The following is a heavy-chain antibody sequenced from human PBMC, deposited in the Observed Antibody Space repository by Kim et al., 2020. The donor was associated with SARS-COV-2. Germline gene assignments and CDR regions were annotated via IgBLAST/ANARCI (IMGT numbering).Heavy chain of an antibody. J-gene: IGHJ4*02. CDR1: GFTFSSYW. CDR2: IKQDGSEK. CDR3: AREGRVLLWFGELLPFDY. V-gene: IGHV3-7*03. Sequence: GGSLRLSCAASGFTFSSYWMSWVRQAPGKGLEWVANIKQDGSEKYYVDSVKGRFTISRDNAKNSLYLQMNSLRAEDTAVYYCAREGRVLLWFGELLPFDYWGQGTLVTVSS. D-gene: IGHD3-10*01.